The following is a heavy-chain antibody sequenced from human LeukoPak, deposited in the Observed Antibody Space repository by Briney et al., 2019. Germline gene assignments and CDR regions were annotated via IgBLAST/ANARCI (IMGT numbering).Heavy chain of an antibody. Sequence: ASVKVSCKASGYTFTSYGISWVRQAPGQGLEWMGWISAYNGNTNYAQKLQGRVTMTTDTSTSTAYMELRSLRSDDTAVYYCARDFYGDYIWECGYWGQGTLVTVSS. J-gene: IGHJ4*02. CDR3: ARDFYGDYIWECGY. V-gene: IGHV1-18*01. D-gene: IGHD4-17*01. CDR1: GYTFTSYG. CDR2: ISAYNGNT.